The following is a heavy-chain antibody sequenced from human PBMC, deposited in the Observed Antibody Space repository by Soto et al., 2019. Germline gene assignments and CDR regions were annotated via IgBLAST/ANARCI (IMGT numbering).Heavy chain of an antibody. Sequence: SETLSLTCAVSGYSISMGYYWGWIRQPPGKGLEWIGSIYHSGSTYYNPSLKSRVTISVDTSKNQFSLKLSSVTDADTAVYYCERDLRHGMDVWGQGTTVTVSS. CDR3: ERDLRHGMDV. CDR2: IYHSGST. V-gene: IGHV4-38-2*02. J-gene: IGHJ6*02. CDR1: GYSISMGYY.